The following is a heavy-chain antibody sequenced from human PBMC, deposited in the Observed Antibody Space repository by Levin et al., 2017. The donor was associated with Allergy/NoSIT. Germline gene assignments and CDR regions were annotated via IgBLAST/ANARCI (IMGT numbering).Heavy chain of an antibody. Sequence: LSQTLSLTCAVYGGSFRGPYWSWIRQPPGKGLEWIGEINHSGSTNYNSTLKRRVTISVDTSKNQFSLNLSSVTAADTAVYYCARRGLRYFWDDAFDLWGHGTMVTVSS. CDR2: INHSGST. CDR1: GGSFRGPY. D-gene: IGHD3-9*01. V-gene: IGHV4-34*01. J-gene: IGHJ3*01. CDR3: ARRGLRYFWDDAFDL.